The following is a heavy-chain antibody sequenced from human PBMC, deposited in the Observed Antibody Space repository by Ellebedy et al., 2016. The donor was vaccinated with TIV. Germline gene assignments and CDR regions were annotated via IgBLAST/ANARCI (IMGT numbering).Heavy chain of an antibody. Sequence: SLKISCAASGFNFGGHAMHWVRQAPGKGLEWVSHIRWNSDTIGYADSVKGRFTISRDNAKNSLYLQMNSLRAEDTAVYYCARDAHVDSSIWGQGTTVTVSS. CDR2: IRWNSDTI. CDR1: GFNFGGHA. CDR3: ARDAHVDSSI. V-gene: IGHV3-9*01. D-gene: IGHD5-12*01. J-gene: IGHJ6*02.